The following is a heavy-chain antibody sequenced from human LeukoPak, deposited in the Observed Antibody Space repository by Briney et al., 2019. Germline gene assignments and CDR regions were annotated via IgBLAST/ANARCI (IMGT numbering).Heavy chain of an antibody. D-gene: IGHD3-10*01. CDR1: GFSFSSYS. CDR3: AGASGSYYGSGSYYNNNDY. J-gene: IGHJ4*02. CDR2: ISSTSTYI. Sequence: KSGGSLRLSCAASGFSFSSYSMNWVRQAPGKGLEWVSSISSTSTYIYYADSVKGRFTISRDNAKNSLFLQMNSLRAEDTAMYYCAGASGSYYGSGSYYNNNDYWGQGTLVTVSS. V-gene: IGHV3-21*01.